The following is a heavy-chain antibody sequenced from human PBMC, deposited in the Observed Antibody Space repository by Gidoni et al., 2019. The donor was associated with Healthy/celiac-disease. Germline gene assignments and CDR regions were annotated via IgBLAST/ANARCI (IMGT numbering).Heavy chain of an antibody. J-gene: IGHJ5*02. V-gene: IGHV5-51*01. Sequence: EVQLVQSGAGVKKPGESLKISCKGSGYSFTSYWIGWVRLMPGKGLEWMGIIYPGDSATRYSPSFQGQVTISADKSISTAYLQWSSLKASDTAMYYCARTYYDILTGYYHNWFDPWGQGTLVTVSS. CDR2: IYPGDSAT. CDR3: ARTYYDILTGYYHNWFDP. CDR1: GYSFTSYW. D-gene: IGHD3-9*01.